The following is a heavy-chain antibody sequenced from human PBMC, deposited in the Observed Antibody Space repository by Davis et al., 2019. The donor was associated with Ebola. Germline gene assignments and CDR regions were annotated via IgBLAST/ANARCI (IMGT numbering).Heavy chain of an antibody. D-gene: IGHD3/OR15-3a*01. V-gene: IGHV3-11*04. J-gene: IGHJ4*02. CDR1: GFTFRDYY. Sequence: PGGSLRLSCAASGFTFRDYYMSWIRQAPGKGLEWISHISSSGNTVVYADSVKGRFTVSRDNAKNSVFLQMSSLRDEDSAVYYCARDRFFAFDFWSQGVHVSVSS. CDR2: ISSSGNTV. CDR3: ARDRFFAFDF.